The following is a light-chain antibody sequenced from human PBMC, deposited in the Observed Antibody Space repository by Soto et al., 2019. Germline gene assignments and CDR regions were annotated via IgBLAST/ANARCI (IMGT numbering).Light chain of an antibody. J-gene: IGKJ1*01. Sequence: ENVFTQSPCTLSLSPGERATLSCRASQTVYNGFLAWYQQKPGQAPRLLIYGASSRATGIPDRFSGSGSGTDFTLTISSLEPEDFAVYYCQQYVSSPRTFGQGTKVDIK. CDR3: QQYVSSPRT. CDR1: QTVYNGF. V-gene: IGKV3-20*01. CDR2: GAS.